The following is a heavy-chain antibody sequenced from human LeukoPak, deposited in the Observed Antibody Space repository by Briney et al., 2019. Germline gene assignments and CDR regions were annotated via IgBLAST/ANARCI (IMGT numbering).Heavy chain of an antibody. Sequence: GGSLRLSCAASGFTLSTNGMHWVRQAPGKGLEWVAMISHDGNSKQYADLVKGRFTISRDNSKNTLYLQMNSLRAEDTALYYCVKGDNNILTSYYNSFDYWGQGTLVTVSS. CDR3: VKGDNNILTSYYNSFDY. CDR2: ISHDGNSK. D-gene: IGHD3-9*01. J-gene: IGHJ4*02. V-gene: IGHV3-30*18. CDR1: GFTLSTNG.